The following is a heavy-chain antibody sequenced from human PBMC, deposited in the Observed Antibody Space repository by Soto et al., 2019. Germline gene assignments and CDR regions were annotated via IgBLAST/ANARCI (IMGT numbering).Heavy chain of an antibody. J-gene: IGHJ3*02. D-gene: IGHD1-1*01. CDR1: GFTFSSYG. CDR3: ARDNRNFYYNWNDGDPKHAFDI. CDR2: IWYDGSNK. V-gene: IGHV3-33*01. Sequence: GGSLRLSCAASGFTFSSYGMHWVRQAPGKGLEWVAVIWYDGSNKYYADSVKGRFTISRDNSKNTLYLQMNSLRAEDTAVYYCARDNRNFYYNWNDGDPKHAFDIWGQGTMVTVSS.